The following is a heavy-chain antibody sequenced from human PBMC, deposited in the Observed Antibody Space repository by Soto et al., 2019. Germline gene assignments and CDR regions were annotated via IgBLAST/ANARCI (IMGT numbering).Heavy chain of an antibody. V-gene: IGHV4-39*01. D-gene: IGHD3-10*01. Sequence: SETLSLTCTVSGGSISSSSYYWGWIRQPPGKGLEWIGSIYYSGSTYYNPSLKSRVTISVDTSKNQFSLKLSSVTAADTAVYYCARHYGSGSSDIDYWGQGTLVTVSS. J-gene: IGHJ4*02. CDR3: ARHYGSGSSDIDY. CDR1: GGSISSSSYY. CDR2: IYYSGST.